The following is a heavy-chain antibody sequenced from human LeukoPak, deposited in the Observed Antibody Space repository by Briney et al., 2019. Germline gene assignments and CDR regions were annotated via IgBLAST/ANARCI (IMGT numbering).Heavy chain of an antibody. CDR3: ARGPVGVKNWFDP. Sequence: SETLSLTCAVYGGSFSGYYWSWIRQPPGKGLEWIGEINHSGSTNYNPSLKSRVTISVDTSKNQFSLKLSSATAADTAVYYCARGPVGVKNWFDPWGQGTLVTVSS. J-gene: IGHJ5*02. V-gene: IGHV4-34*01. CDR1: GGSFSGYY. D-gene: IGHD3-10*01. CDR2: INHSGST.